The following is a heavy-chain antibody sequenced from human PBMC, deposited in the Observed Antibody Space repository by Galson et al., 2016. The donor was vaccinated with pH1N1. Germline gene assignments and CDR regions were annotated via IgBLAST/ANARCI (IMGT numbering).Heavy chain of an antibody. D-gene: IGHD1-26*01. Sequence: SLRLSCAASGFAFNTFSFHWVRQAPGKGLEWVALLSFDETNRHYADSVKGRFTISRDNSKNTLYLQMDSLRAEDTAVYYCARDKGTSQWELRGIFYSWGQGSLVTVSS. CDR3: ARDKGTSQWELRGIFYS. J-gene: IGHJ1*01. V-gene: IGHV3-30*01. CDR1: GFAFNTFS. CDR2: LSFDETNR.